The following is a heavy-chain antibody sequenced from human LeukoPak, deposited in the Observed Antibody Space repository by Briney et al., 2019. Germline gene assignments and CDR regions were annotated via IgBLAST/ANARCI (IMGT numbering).Heavy chain of an antibody. Sequence: SETLSLTCTVSGGSITSYCWTWIRQPPGKGLEWIGFIYGDGSTKYNPSLKSRVTMSVDTSKNQFSLKLSSATAADTAVYYCAGPGAGDLDYWGQGTLVTVSS. V-gene: IGHV4-59*12. CDR3: AGPGAGDLDY. J-gene: IGHJ4*02. D-gene: IGHD3-10*01. CDR2: IYGDGST. CDR1: GGSITSYC.